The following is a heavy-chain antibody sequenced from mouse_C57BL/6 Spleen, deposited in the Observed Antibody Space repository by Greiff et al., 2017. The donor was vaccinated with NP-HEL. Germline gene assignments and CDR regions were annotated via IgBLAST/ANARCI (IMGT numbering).Heavy chain of an antibody. J-gene: IGHJ3*01. Sequence: ESGPGLVKPSQSLSLTCSVTGYSITSGYYWNWIRQFPGNKLEWMGYISYDGSNNYNPSLKNRISITRDTSKNQFFLKLNSVTTEDTATYYCAGHDDYDGAWFAYWGQGTLVTVSA. CDR3: AGHDDYDGAWFAY. CDR2: ISYDGSN. V-gene: IGHV3-6*01. D-gene: IGHD2-4*01. CDR1: GYSITSGYY.